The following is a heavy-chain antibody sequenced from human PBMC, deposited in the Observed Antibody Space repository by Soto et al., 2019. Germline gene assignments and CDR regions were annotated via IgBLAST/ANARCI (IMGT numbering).Heavy chain of an antibody. V-gene: IGHV3-49*04. Sequence: PGGSLRLSCTFSGFTSDDYDYALTWVRQAPGKGLQWLGLIRGSTYGGTTEYAASVKGRFTISRDDSKGITYLQMNSLKTEDTAVYYCSRYGDFYGLDVWGQGTTVTVSS. CDR2: IRGSTYGGTT. CDR1: GFTSDDYDYA. J-gene: IGHJ6*02. CDR3: SRYGDFYGLDV. D-gene: IGHD3-10*01.